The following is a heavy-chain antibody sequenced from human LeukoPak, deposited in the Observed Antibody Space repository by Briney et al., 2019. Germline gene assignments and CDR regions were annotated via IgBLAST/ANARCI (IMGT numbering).Heavy chain of an antibody. CDR2: IYYSGST. CDR1: GGSSSSGGYY. V-gene: IGHV4-31*03. J-gene: IGHJ1*01. Sequence: PSETLSLTCTVSGGSSSSGGYYWSWIRQHPGKGVEWIGYIYYSGSTYYNPALKSRVTISVDTSKNPFSLKLSSATAPDTPVYYCARGTPVDTPMVVCGQGTLVTVSS. CDR3: ARGTPVDTPMVV. D-gene: IGHD5-18*01.